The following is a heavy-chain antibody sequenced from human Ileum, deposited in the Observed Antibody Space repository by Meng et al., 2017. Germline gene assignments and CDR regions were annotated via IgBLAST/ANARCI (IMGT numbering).Heavy chain of an antibody. V-gene: IGHV3-30*18. CDR3: VKESFEYYSGLGSYDY. J-gene: IGHJ4*02. D-gene: IGHD3-10*01. CDR1: GFTFRNYA. CDR2: ISYDGSVA. Sequence: QVQLMESGGGVVQPGKSLTLSCVGSGFTFRNYAIHWVRQAPGKGLELVALISYDGSVAYYSGSVKGRLTVSRDKSKDTVYLQMNTLKTEDTAVYYCVKESFEYYSGLGSYDYWGQGTLVTVSS.